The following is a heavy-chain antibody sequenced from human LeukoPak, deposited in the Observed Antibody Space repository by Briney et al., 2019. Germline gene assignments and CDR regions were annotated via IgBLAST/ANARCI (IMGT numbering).Heavy chain of an antibody. V-gene: IGHV4-34*01. CDR2: INHSGST. Sequence: SETLSLTCAVYGGSFGGYYWSWIRQPPGKGLEWIGEINHSGSTNYNPSLKSRVTISVDTSKNQFSLKLSSVTAADTAVYYCARGPTTYYYDSSGYFDYWGQGTLVTVSS. J-gene: IGHJ4*02. D-gene: IGHD3-22*01. CDR3: ARGPTTYYYDSSGYFDY. CDR1: GGSFGGYY.